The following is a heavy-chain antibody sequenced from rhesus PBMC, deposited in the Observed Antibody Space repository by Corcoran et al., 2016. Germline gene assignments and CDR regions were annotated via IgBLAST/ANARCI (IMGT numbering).Heavy chain of an antibody. D-gene: IGHD1-20*01. J-gene: IGHJ4*01. CDR2: ISNSGGNT. CDR1: GFPFSSYA. V-gene: IGHV3S5*01. Sequence: EVQLVESGGGLVQPGGSLRLSCAASGFPFSSYAMSWVRQAPGEGLEWVSYISNSGGNTYYTDSAKGRFTISRDTSKNTLSLQMDSLRAEDTAVYYCAKAGPIGGTIDYWGQGVLVTVSS. CDR3: AKAGPIGGTIDY.